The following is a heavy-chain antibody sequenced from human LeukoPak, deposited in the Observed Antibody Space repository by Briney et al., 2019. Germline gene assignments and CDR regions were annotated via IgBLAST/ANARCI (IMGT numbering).Heavy chain of an antibody. J-gene: IGHJ4*02. CDR3: ARVDPDSSSTLEVFDY. CDR1: GGSFSGYY. D-gene: IGHD6-6*01. V-gene: IGHV4-34*11. Sequence: SETLSLTCAVYGGSFSGYYWSWIRQPPAKGLEWIGYIYYSGSTNYNPSLKSRGTISVDTYKNQFSLKLSSVTAADTAVYYCARVDPDSSSTLEVFDYWGQGTLVTVSS. CDR2: IYYSGST.